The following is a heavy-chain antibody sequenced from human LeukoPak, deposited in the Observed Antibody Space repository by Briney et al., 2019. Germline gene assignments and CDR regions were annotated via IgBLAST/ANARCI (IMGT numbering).Heavy chain of an antibody. CDR3: ARGSYDSLDY. J-gene: IGHJ4*02. V-gene: IGHV4-59*01. Sequence: SETLSLTCTVSGGSISSYYWSWIRQPPGKGLEWIGYIYYSGSTNYNPSLKSRVTISVDTSKSQFSLTLSSVTAADTAVYYCARGSYDSLDYWGQGTLVTVSS. CDR1: GGSISSYY. CDR2: IYYSGST. D-gene: IGHD3-10*01.